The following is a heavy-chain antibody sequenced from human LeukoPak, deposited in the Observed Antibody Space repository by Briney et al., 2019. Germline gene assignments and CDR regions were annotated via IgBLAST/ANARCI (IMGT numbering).Heavy chain of an antibody. CDR3: ATDGRCGYDWVHY. J-gene: IGHJ4*02. D-gene: IGHD5-12*01. V-gene: IGHV3-53*01. Sequence: GGSLRLSRAASGLTLSNAWMSWVGEAPGPGLEWVSVLYTGGRTYFADPARRRFTIPRDNSKNTLYLQMNSLRAEDTAGYYCATDGRCGYDWVHYWGEGTLVTVSS. CDR2: LYTGGRT. CDR1: GLTLSNAW.